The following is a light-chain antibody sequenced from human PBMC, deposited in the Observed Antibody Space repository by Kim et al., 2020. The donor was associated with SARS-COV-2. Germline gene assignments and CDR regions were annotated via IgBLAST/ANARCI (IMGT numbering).Light chain of an antibody. Sequence: DIQMTQSPSSLCASVVDRVTITCRASQSVDTNLNWYQQKPGKAPKLLIYAASNLQSGVPSRFSGSGSGTEFTLTISGLQPEDFATYYCQQSFTKWTFGQGTKVEIK. CDR3: QQSFTKWT. J-gene: IGKJ1*01. V-gene: IGKV1-39*01. CDR1: QSVDTN. CDR2: AAS.